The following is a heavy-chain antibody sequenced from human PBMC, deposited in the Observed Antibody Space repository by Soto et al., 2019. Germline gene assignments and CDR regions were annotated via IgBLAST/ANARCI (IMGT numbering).Heavy chain of an antibody. CDR2: IYHSGST. J-gene: IGHJ6*03. V-gene: IGHV4-4*02. D-gene: IGHD2-8*01. Sequence: SETLSLTCAVSSGSISSSNWWSWVRQPPGKGLEWIGEIYHSGSTNYSPSLKSRVTISVDKSKNQFSLKLSSVTAADTAVYYCAREALMVYVGAFGLGYMDVWGKGTTVTVSS. CDR3: AREALMVYVGAFGLGYMDV. CDR1: SGSISSSNW.